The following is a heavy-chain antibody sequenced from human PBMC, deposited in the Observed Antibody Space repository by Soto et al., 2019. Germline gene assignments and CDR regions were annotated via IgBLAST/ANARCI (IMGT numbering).Heavy chain of an antibody. Sequence: ASVKVSCKASGYTFARFGITWVRQAPGQGLEWMGWISAYNDNTYYAQKFQGRVTMTTETSTSTAYMELRSLRSDDTAVYFCARDGAGDLIRIFEYWGQGTLVTVSS. CDR2: ISAYNDNT. CDR1: GYTFARFG. V-gene: IGHV1-18*01. J-gene: IGHJ4*02. D-gene: IGHD3-10*01. CDR3: ARDGAGDLIRIFEY.